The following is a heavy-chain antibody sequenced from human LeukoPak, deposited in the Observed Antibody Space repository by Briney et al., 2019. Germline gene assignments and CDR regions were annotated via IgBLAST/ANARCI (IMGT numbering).Heavy chain of an antibody. D-gene: IGHD4-17*01. CDR2: INHSGST. CDR1: GGSFSGYY. Sequence: SETLSLTCAVCGGSFSGYYWSWIRQPPGKGLEWIGEINHSGSTNYNPSLKSRVTISVDTSKNQFSLKLSSVTAADTAVYYCARGGDYGETWGQGTLVTVSS. J-gene: IGHJ5*02. V-gene: IGHV4-34*01. CDR3: ARGGDYGET.